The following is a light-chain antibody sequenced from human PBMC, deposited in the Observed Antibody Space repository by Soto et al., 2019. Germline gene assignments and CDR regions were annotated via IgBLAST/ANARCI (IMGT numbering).Light chain of an antibody. CDR2: DVS. J-gene: IGLJ1*01. CDR1: SSDVGSYNF. V-gene: IGLV2-14*01. Sequence: QSALTQPASVSGSPGQSITISCTGTSSDVGSYNFVSWYQQHPGKAPKLMIYDVSHRPSGVSNRLSGSKSGNTASLTISGLQAEDEADYYCSSYTSSSTLTVFGTGTKVTVL. CDR3: SSYTSSSTLTV.